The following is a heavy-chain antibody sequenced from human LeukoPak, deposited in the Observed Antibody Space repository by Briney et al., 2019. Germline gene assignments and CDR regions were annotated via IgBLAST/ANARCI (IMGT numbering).Heavy chain of an antibody. CDR1: GFTFSDYY. CDR2: ISSSGSTI. Sequence: GGSLRLSCAASGFTFSDYYMSWIRQAPGKGLEWVSYISSSGSTIYYADSVKGRFTISRDNAKNSLYLQMNSLRAEDTAVYYCARDASQYAFWSGSSPHFDYWGQGTLVTVSS. V-gene: IGHV3-11*01. D-gene: IGHD3-3*01. J-gene: IGHJ4*02. CDR3: ARDASQYAFWSGSSPHFDY.